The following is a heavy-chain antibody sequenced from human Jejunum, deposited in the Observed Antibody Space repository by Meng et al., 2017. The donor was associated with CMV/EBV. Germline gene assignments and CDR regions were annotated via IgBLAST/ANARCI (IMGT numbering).Heavy chain of an antibody. CDR2: INAYNGDT. D-gene: IGHD3-16*01. Sequence: QAQLLKAGGEVKNPGASVKVSCKASGYTFTNYGITWVRQAPGQGLEWMGWINAYNGDTNYAQTHQGRVTMTTDTSTSTAYMELRSLRSDDTAVYYCARASRVLGGFDYWGQGTLVTVSS. V-gene: IGHV1-18*01. CDR3: ARASRVLGGFDY. J-gene: IGHJ4*02. CDR1: GYTFTNYG.